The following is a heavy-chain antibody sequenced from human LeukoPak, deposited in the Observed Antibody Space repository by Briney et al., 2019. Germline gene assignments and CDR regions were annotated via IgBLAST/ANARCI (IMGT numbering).Heavy chain of an antibody. Sequence: GASVKVSCKASGYTFISYYMHWVRQAPGQGLEWMGIINPSGGSTSYAQKFQGRVTITRDTSASTAYMELSSLRSEDTAVYYCARGRYHPYYYYGMDVWGQGTTVTVSS. CDR2: INPSGGST. CDR1: GYTFISYY. D-gene: IGHD2-2*01. V-gene: IGHV1-46*01. J-gene: IGHJ6*02. CDR3: ARGRYHPYYYYGMDV.